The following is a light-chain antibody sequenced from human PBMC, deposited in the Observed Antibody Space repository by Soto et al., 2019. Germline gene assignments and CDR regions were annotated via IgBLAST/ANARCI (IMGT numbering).Light chain of an antibody. V-gene: IGKV3-20*01. CDR1: QSVSSY. J-gene: IGKJ1*01. CDR3: QQYGSSSWT. CDR2: GAS. Sequence: TQSPAPLSVSPGERATLSCRASQSVSSYLAWYQQKPGQAPRLLIYGASSRATGIPDRFSGSGSGTDFTLTISRLEPEDFAVYYCQQYGSSSWTFGQGTKVDIK.